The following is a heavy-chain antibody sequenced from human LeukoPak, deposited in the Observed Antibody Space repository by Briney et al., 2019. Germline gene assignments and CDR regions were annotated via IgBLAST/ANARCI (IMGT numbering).Heavy chain of an antibody. CDR3: RGPTQQWLYSGTDV. D-gene: IGHD5-18*01. J-gene: IGHJ6*02. V-gene: IGHV3-49*04. Sequence: PGRSLRLSCTASGFTFGDHAMSWVRQAPGKGLEWLGFIRSKAYGGTTEYAASANGRFTISRDDSKSIAYLQMNSLTTEDTAVYCSRGPTQQWLYSGTDVWGQGTTVIVSS. CDR2: IRSKAYGGTT. CDR1: GFTFGDHA.